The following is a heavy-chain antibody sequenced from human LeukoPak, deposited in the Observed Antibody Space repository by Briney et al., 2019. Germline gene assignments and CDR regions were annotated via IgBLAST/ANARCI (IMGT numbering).Heavy chain of an antibody. D-gene: IGHD3-22*01. CDR3: ARAGSGYYPFDD. V-gene: IGHV4-59*01. CDR2: VYYSGST. CDR1: GGSISSYY. J-gene: IGHJ4*02. Sequence: SETLSLTCTVSGGSISSYYWSWIRQPPGKGLEWIGYVYYSGSTNYNPSLKSRVTISVDTSNNQFSLKLSSVTAADTAVYYCARAGSGYYPFDDWGQGTLATVSS.